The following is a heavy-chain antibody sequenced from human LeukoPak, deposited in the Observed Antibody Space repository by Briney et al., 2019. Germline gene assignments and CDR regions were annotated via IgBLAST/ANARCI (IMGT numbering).Heavy chain of an antibody. CDR3: ARGSELLF. V-gene: IGHV1-18*01. CDR2: ISTYNGNT. Sequence: ASVKVSCKASGYTFTNYVISWVRQAPGQGLEWMGWISTYNGNTNYAQKYRGRVTMTTDTSTSTVYMELRRLTPDDTAVYYCARGSELLFWGQGTLVAVSS. D-gene: IGHD1-26*01. CDR1: GYTFTNYV. J-gene: IGHJ4*02.